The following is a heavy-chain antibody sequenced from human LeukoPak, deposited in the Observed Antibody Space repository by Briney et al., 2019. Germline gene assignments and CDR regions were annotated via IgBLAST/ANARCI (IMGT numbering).Heavy chain of an antibody. Sequence: SETLSLTCAVYGGSFSAYYWSWLRQSPGKGLEWIGEINHSGSANYNPSLKSRVTISDDTSKNQFSLRLRSVTAADTALYYCATYYDSSGYYYFDYWGQGSLVTVSS. J-gene: IGHJ4*02. D-gene: IGHD3-22*01. V-gene: IGHV4-34*01. CDR3: ATYYDSSGYYYFDY. CDR1: GGSFSAYY. CDR2: INHSGSA.